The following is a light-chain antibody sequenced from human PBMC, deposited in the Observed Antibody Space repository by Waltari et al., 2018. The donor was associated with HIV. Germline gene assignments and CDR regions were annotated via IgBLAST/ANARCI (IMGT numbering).Light chain of an antibody. V-gene: IGLV4-69*01. CDR1: SGHSTYA. J-gene: IGLJ3*02. Sequence: QLILTQSPSASASLGASVKLTCTLSSGHSTYALAWLQPRPEKGPRFLMKLNNDGSHTRGDGFPDRFSGSSSGAERYLTISSLQSEEEADYYCQTWDTGPWVFGGGTKLTVL. CDR2: LNNDGSH. CDR3: QTWDTGPWV.